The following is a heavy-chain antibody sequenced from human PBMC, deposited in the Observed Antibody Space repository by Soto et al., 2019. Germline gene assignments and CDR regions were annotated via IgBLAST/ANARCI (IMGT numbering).Heavy chain of an antibody. CDR1: GFTFSSYA. CDR2: ISGSGGST. CDR3: ANPRFWSGYYTVRDYYGMDV. Sequence: GGSLRLSCAASGFTFSSYAMSWVRQAPGKGLEWVSAISGSGGSTYYADSVKGRFTISRDNSKNTLYLQMNSLRAEDTAVYYCANPRFWSGYYTVRDYYGMDVWGQGTTVTVSS. D-gene: IGHD3-3*01. J-gene: IGHJ6*02. V-gene: IGHV3-23*01.